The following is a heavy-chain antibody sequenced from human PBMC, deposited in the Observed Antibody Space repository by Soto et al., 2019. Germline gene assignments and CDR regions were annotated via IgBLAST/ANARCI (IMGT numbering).Heavy chain of an antibody. D-gene: IGHD3-10*01. CDR3: AGGGVRGVITRTRDYYGMDV. Sequence: PGQPLKISCKGSGYSFTSCWIGWVRQMPGKGLEWMGIIYPGDSDTRYSPSFQGQVTISADKSISTAYLQWSSLKASDTAMYYCAGGGVRGVITRTRDYYGMDVWGQGTTVTVS. J-gene: IGHJ6*02. V-gene: IGHV5-51*01. CDR2: IYPGDSDT. CDR1: GYSFTSCW.